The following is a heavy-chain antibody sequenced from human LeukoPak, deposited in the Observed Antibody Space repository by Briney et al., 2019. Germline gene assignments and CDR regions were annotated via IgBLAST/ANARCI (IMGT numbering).Heavy chain of an antibody. CDR1: GGSISSSSYY. D-gene: IGHD5-18*01. CDR3: ARGFGYSFGYIGY. CDR2: ISYSGNS. J-gene: IGHJ4*02. V-gene: IGHV4-61*05. Sequence: SETLSLTCPVSGGSISSSSYYWGWIRQPPGKGLEWIAYISYSGNSNYNPSLKSRVTISVDTSRNQFSLKLTSVTAADTAVYYCARGFGYSFGYIGYWGQGTLVTVSS.